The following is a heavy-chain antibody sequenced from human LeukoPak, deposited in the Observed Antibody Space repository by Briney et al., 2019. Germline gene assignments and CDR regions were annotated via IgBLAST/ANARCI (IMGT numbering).Heavy chain of an antibody. D-gene: IGHD6-13*01. CDR2: ISSSSSTI. J-gene: IGHJ4*02. CDR1: GFTFSSYG. Sequence: GGSLRLSCAASGFTFSSYGMTWVRQAPGKGLEWVSYISSSSSTIYYADSVKGRFTTSRDNSKNTLYLQMNSLRAEDTAVYYCAKDPRVYSSSWYYFDYWGQGTLVTVSS. CDR3: AKDPRVYSSSWYYFDY. V-gene: IGHV3-48*01.